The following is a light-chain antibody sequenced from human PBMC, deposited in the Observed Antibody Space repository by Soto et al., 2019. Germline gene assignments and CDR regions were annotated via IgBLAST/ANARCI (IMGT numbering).Light chain of an antibody. CDR1: QSISTY. J-gene: IGKJ5*01. V-gene: IGKV3-11*01. CDR2: DAS. CDR3: QQRSNWIT. Sequence: EVLLTQSPSTLSSSSGETATLSCRASQSISTYLAWYQQRPGQPPRLLIYDASNRATGIAARFSGSGSGTDFSLIISSLEPEDAAVYYCQQRSNWITFGQGTRLEIK.